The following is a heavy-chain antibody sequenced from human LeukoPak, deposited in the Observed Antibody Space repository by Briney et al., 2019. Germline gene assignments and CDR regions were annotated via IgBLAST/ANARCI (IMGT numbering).Heavy chain of an antibody. J-gene: IGHJ4*02. CDR2: ISTSGERT. V-gene: IGHV3-23*01. CDR3: TRAPHPRCRSSGCYLDY. CDR1: GFTFNTYA. D-gene: IGHD2-2*01. Sequence: GGSLRLSCAASGFTFNTYAMDWVRQAPGKGLEWVSAISTSGERTFYADSVKGRFTVSRDNSKNTLYLQMNSLTAEDTAVYYCTRAPHPRCRSSGCYLDYWGQGTLVTVSS.